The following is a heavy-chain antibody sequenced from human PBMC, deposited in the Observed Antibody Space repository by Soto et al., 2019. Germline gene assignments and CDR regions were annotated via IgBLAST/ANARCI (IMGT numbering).Heavy chain of an antibody. CDR3: AREANPFYYYMDV. J-gene: IGHJ6*03. CDR1: GFTFSSYG. Sequence: QPGGSMRLSCAASGFTFSSYGMHWVRQAPGKGLEWVAVIWYDGSNKYYADSVKGRFTISRDNSKNTLYLQMNSLRAEDTAVYYCAREANPFYYYMDVWGKGTTVTVSS. V-gene: IGHV3-33*01. CDR2: IWYDGSNK.